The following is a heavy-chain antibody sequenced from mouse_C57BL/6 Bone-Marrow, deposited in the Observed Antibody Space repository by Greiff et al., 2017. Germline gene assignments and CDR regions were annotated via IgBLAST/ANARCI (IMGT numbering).Heavy chain of an antibody. CDR1: GFSFNTYA. CDR3: VRHGSSSFDY. D-gene: IGHD1-1*01. V-gene: IGHV10-1*01. J-gene: IGHJ2*01. CDR2: IRSKSNNYAT. Sequence: EVQLVESGGGLVQPKGSLKLSCAASGFSFNTYAMNWVRQAPGKGLEWVARIRSKSNNYATYYADSVKDRFTISRDDSESMLYLQMNNLKTEDTAMYYCVRHGSSSFDYWGQGTTLTVSS.